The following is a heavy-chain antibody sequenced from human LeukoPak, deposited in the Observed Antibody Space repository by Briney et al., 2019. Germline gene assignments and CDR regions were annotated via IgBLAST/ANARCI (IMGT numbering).Heavy chain of an antibody. V-gene: IGHV3-7*01. CDR2: IKQDGSEK. Sequence: GGSLRLSCAVSGLILSNNSMTWVRQAPGKGLEWVASIKQDGSEKYYVDSVKGRFTISRDNAKNSLYLEMNSLRAEDAALYYCVRNRYNLDVWGQGTTVTVSS. CDR1: GLILSNNS. CDR3: VRNRYNLDV. J-gene: IGHJ6*02. D-gene: IGHD1-1*01.